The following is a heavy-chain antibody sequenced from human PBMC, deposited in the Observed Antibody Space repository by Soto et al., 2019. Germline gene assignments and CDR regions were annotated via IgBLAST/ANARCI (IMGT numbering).Heavy chain of an antibody. Sequence: GGSLRLSCAASGFTFSSYAMHWVRQAPGKGLEWVAAISYDGSNKYYADSVKGRFTVARDNSKNTLYLQMNSLRAEDTAVYYCARGPSSLTRFDYWGQGTLVTVSS. CDR3: ARGPSSLTRFDY. CDR1: GFTFSSYA. J-gene: IGHJ4*02. D-gene: IGHD2-2*01. CDR2: ISYDGSNK. V-gene: IGHV3-30-3*01.